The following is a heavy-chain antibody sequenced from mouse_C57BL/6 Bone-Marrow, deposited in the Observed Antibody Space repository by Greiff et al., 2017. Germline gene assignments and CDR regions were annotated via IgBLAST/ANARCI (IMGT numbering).Heavy chain of an antibody. CDR2: IYPGSGST. D-gene: IGHD6-5*01. Sequence: QVQLKQPGAELVKPGASVKMSCKASGYTFTSYWITWVKQRPGQGLEWIGDIYPGSGSTNYNEKFKSKATLTVDTSSSTAYMQLSSLTSEDSAVYYCARGEGLYYYAMDYWGQGTSVTVSS. V-gene: IGHV1-55*01. CDR1: GYTFTSYW. J-gene: IGHJ4*01. CDR3: ARGEGLYYYAMDY.